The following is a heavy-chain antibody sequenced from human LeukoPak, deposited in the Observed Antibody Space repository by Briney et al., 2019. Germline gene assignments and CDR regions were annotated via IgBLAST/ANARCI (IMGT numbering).Heavy chain of an antibody. CDR3: ARTVSSGYLDWFDP. J-gene: IGHJ5*02. D-gene: IGHD3-22*01. Sequence: SETLSLTCTVSGGSISSSSYYWGWIRQPPGKGLEWIGSIYYSGSTNYNPSLKSRVTISVDTSKNQFSLKLSSVTAADTAVYYCARTVSSGYLDWFDPWGQGTLVTVSS. CDR1: GGSISSSSYY. CDR2: IYYSGST. V-gene: IGHV4-39*07.